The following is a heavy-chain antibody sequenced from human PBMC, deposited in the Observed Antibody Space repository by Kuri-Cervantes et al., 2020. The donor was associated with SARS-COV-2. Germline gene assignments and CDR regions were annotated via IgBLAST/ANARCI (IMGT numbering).Heavy chain of an antibody. V-gene: IGHV3-30-3*01. CDR3: ARDLGGVSGPFDY. CDR1: GFTFRTNV. J-gene: IGHJ4*02. Sequence: GESLKISCVVSGFTFRTNVMAWVRQAPGKGLEWVAVISYDGSNKYYADSVKGRFSISRDNPKDTLYLEMNSLKPDDTAVYYCARDLGGVSGPFDYWGQGTLVTVSS. CDR2: ISYDGSNK. D-gene: IGHD3-16*01.